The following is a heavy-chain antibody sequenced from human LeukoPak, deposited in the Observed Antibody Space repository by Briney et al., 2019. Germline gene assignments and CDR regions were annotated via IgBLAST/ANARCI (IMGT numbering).Heavy chain of an antibody. J-gene: IGHJ4*02. V-gene: IGHV3-53*01. D-gene: IGHD3-22*01. CDR3: ARDRDYDTGGYYFDF. Sequence: GGSLRLSCIASGFPISSHYISWVRQAPGKGLDWVSVIYRSGGTYFADSVKGRFTISRDNSKNSVSLQMNSLRAEDTAMYYCARDRDYDTGGYYFDFWGQGTLVTVSS. CDR2: IYRSGGT. CDR1: GFPISSHY.